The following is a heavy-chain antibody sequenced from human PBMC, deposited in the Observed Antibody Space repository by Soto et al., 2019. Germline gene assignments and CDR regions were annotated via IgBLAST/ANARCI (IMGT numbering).Heavy chain of an antibody. V-gene: IGHV1-69*06. CDR1: GGTFSSYA. CDR3: ARGGRSITMVRGVRFNWFDP. CDR2: IIPIFGTA. D-gene: IGHD3-10*01. J-gene: IGHJ5*02. Sequence: ASVKVSCKASGGTFSSYAISWVRQAPGQGLEWMGGIIPIFGTANYAQKFQGRVTITADKSTSTAYMELNSLRDEDTAVYYCARGGRSITMVRGVRFNWFDPWGQGTLVTVSS.